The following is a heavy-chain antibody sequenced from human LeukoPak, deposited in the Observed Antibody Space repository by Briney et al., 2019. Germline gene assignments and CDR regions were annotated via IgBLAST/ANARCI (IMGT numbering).Heavy chain of an antibody. V-gene: IGHV3-7*01. CDR3: ASGNWNDRAFDI. D-gene: IGHD1-20*01. CDR2: IKPDGSER. Sequence: GGSLRLSCAASGLTFSGYWMSWVRQAPGKGLEWVANIKPDGSERYYADSVKGRFTVSRDNAKNSLYLQMNSLRAGDTSIYYCASGNWNDRAFDIWGQGTMVTVSS. CDR1: GLTFSGYW. J-gene: IGHJ3*02.